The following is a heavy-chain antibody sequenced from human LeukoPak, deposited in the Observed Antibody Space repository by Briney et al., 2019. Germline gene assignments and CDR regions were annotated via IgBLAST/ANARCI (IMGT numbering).Heavy chain of an antibody. Sequence: GASVKVSCKASGYTFNTYGITWVRQAPGQGLEWMGWISGYNGKTKYAQKLQDRVTMTTDTSTTTAYMELRSLRSDDTAVYYCARLGTALYYVDYWGQGTLVTVSS. CDR2: ISGYNGKT. CDR3: ARLGTALYYVDY. J-gene: IGHJ4*02. V-gene: IGHV1-18*01. D-gene: IGHD1-1*01. CDR1: GYTFNTYG.